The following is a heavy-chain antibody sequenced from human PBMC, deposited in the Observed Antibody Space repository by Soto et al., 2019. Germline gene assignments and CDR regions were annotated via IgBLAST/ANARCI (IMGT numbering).Heavy chain of an antibody. D-gene: IGHD6-13*01. CDR2: INPKSGGT. J-gene: IGHJ3*02. CDR1: GYSFTDYH. Sequence: EASVKVSCKASGYSFTDYHIHWVRQAPGQGLEWLGRINPKSGGTSTAQKFQGRVTMTTDTSTSTAYMELRSLRSDDTAVYYCARVLGYNSSWWRHTAFDIWGQGTMVTVS. V-gene: IGHV1-2*06. CDR3: ARVLGYNSSWWRHTAFDI.